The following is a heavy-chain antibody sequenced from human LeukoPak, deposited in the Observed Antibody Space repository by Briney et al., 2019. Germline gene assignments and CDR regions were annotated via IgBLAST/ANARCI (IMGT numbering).Heavy chain of an antibody. Sequence: GGSLRLSCAASGFTFSNALMSWVRQAPGKGLEWVRRIKSKTDGGTTDYAAPVKGRFTISRDDSKNTLYLQMNSLKTEDTAVYYCTTDYGGNPNNWFDPWGQGTLVTVSS. J-gene: IGHJ5*02. V-gene: IGHV3-15*01. CDR1: GFTFSNAL. D-gene: IGHD4-23*01. CDR3: TTDYGGNPNNWFDP. CDR2: IKSKTDGGTT.